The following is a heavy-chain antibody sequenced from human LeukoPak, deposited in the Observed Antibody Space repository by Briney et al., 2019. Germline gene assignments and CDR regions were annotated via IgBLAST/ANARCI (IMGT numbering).Heavy chain of an antibody. V-gene: IGHV3-21*06. CDR3: ATETNGRHYDY. CDR1: GLTFSTSG. J-gene: IGHJ4*02. CDR2: IGPTGFDR. Sequence: GGSLRLSCTTSGLTFSTSGFNWVRQAPGKGLEWDASIGPTGFDRYHADSIKGRFTISRDNANNFLYLQMDSLRAEDTAVYYCATETNGRHYDYWGQGTLLTVSS. D-gene: IGHD1-14*01.